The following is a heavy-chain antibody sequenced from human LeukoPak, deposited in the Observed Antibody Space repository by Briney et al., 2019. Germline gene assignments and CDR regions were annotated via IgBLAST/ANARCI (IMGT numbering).Heavy chain of an antibody. CDR1: GGSISSYY. V-gene: IGHV4-4*07. J-gene: IGHJ4*02. Sequence: SETLSLTCTVSGGSISSYYWSWIRQPAGKGLEWIGRIYTSGSTNYNPSLKSRVTMSVDRSKNQFSLKLSSVTAADTAVYYCAGSSGSYYWRVNEYWGQGTLVTVSS. D-gene: IGHD3-10*01. CDR2: IYTSGST. CDR3: AGSSGSYYWRVNEY.